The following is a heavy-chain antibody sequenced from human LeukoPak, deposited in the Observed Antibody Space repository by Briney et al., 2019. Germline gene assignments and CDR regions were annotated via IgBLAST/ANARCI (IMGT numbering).Heavy chain of an antibody. CDR2: ISSNGATT. D-gene: IGHD6-6*01. J-gene: IGHJ4*02. Sequence: GGSLRLACSASGFTFNRFYLHGVRQAPGMGLEFVSHISSNGATTYYADSVKGRFTISRDNSKNTLYLQMSSLRADDTAVYYCVKDRSIAAPNNDFFDSWGQGALVTVSS. V-gene: IGHV3-64D*06. CDR1: GFTFNRFY. CDR3: VKDRSIAAPNNDFFDS.